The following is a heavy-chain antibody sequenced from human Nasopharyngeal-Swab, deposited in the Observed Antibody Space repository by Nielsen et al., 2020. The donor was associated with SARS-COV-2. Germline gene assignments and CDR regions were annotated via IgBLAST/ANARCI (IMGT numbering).Heavy chain of an antibody. CDR3: AKDQEDTAMVWSAFDI. Sequence: GESLKISCAASGFTFSSYAMHWVRQAPGKGLEWVAVISYDGSNKYYADSVKGRFTISRDNSKNTLYLQMNSLRAEDTAVYYCAKDQEDTAMVWSAFDIWGQGTMVTVSS. D-gene: IGHD5-18*01. J-gene: IGHJ3*02. CDR2: ISYDGSNK. V-gene: IGHV3-30*04. CDR1: GFTFSSYA.